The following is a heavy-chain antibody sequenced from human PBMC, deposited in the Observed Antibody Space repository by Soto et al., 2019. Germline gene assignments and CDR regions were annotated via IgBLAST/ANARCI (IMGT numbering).Heavy chain of an antibody. CDR1: GGSFSGYY. V-gene: IGHV4-34*01. CDR3: ASNPLPYYDILTGYYYYYYMDV. Sequence: SETLSLTCAVYGGSFSGYYWSWIRQPPGKGLEWIGEINHSGSTNYNPSLKSRVTISVDTSKNQFSLKLSSVTAADTAVYYCASNPLPYYDILTGYYYYYYMDVWGKGTTVTVSS. D-gene: IGHD3-9*01. CDR2: INHSGST. J-gene: IGHJ6*03.